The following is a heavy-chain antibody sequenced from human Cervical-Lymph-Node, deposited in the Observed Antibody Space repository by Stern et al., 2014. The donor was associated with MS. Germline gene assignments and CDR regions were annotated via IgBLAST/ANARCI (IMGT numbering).Heavy chain of an antibody. V-gene: IGHV4-31*03. CDR2: IYYSGST. CDR3: ARGGPPYSFNWSYFDY. J-gene: IGHJ4*02. Sequence: VQLVESGPGLVKPSQTLSLTCTVSGGSVSSGGYYWSWIRQHPGKGLEXIGYIYYSGSTYYNPSLKSRVFISVEKSKNQFSLDLSSVTAADTAVYYCARGGPPYSFNWSYFDYWGQGTLVTVSS. CDR1: GGSVSSGGYY. D-gene: IGHD6-13*01.